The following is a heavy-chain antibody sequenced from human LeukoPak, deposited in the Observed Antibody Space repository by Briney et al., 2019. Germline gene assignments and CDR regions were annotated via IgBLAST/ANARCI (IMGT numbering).Heavy chain of an antibody. D-gene: IGHD1-1*01. Sequence: PGGSLRLSCAASRFTFSSSWMTWVRQPLGKGLEYVANIKEDGSQKYYEDSVKGRFTISRDNVKNSLYLQMDSLRAEDTAVYFCARNLAYNAFDIWGQGTVVAVSS. CDR3: ARNLAYNAFDI. V-gene: IGHV3-7*01. CDR1: RFTFSSSW. CDR2: IKEDGSQK. J-gene: IGHJ3*02.